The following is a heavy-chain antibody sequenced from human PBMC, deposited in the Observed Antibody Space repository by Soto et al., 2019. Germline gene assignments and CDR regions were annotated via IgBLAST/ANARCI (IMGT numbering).Heavy chain of an antibody. V-gene: IGHV4-39*01. CDR2: IYYSGST. CDR3: ARQGVVVSPKTFDY. D-gene: IGHD2-21*01. J-gene: IGHJ4*02. Sequence: QLQLQESGPGLVKPSETLSLTCTVSGGSISSSSYYWGWIRQPPGKGLEWIASIYYSGSTYYNPSLKSRVTISVDTSKNQFSLKLSSVTAADTAVYSCARQGVVVSPKTFDYWGQGTLVTVSS. CDR1: GGSISSSSYY.